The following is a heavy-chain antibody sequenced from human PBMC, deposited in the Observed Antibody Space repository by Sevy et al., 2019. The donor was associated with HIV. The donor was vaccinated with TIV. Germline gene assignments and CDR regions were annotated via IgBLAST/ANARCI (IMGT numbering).Heavy chain of an antibody. J-gene: IGHJ6*02. D-gene: IGHD3-10*01. CDR1: GGSISSYY. V-gene: IGHV4-59*01. CDR3: ARTDTGEYYYGMDV. CDR2: IYYSGST. Sequence: SETLSLTCTVSGGSISSYYGSWIRQPPGKGLEWIGYIYYSGSTNYNPSLKSRVTISVDTSKNQFSLKLSSVTAADTAVYYCARTDTGEYYYGMDVWGQGTTVTVSS.